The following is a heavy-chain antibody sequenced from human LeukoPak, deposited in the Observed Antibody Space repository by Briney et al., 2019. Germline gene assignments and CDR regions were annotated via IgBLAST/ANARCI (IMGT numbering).Heavy chain of an antibody. CDR3: ARHTAGYSSSLNWFDP. J-gene: IGHJ5*02. V-gene: IGHV4-38-2*01. CDR1: GYSISSGYY. Sequence: PSETLSLTCAVSGYSISSGYYWGWIRQPPGKGLEWIGSIYHSGSTYYNPSLKSRVTISVDTSKNQFSLKLSSVTAADTAVHYCARHTAGYSSSLNWFDPWGQGTLVTVSS. D-gene: IGHD6-13*01. CDR2: IYHSGST.